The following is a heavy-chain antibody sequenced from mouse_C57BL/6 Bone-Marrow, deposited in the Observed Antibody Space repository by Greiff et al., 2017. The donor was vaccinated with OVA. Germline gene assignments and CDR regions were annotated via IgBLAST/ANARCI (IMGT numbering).Heavy chain of an antibody. V-gene: IGHV1-81*01. CDR3: ASNCRPNYFDY. J-gene: IGHJ2*01. D-gene: IGHD4-1*02. CDR2: IYPRSGNT. CDR1: GYTFTSYG. Sequence: QVQLQQSGAELARPGASVKLSCKASGYTFTSYGISWVKQRTGQGLEWIGEIYPRSGNTYYNEKFKGKATLTADKSSSTAYMELRSLTSEDSAVYSCASNCRPNYFDYWGQGTTLTVSA.